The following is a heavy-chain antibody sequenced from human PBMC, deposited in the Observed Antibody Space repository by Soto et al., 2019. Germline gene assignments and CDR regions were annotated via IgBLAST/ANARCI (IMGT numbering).Heavy chain of an antibody. V-gene: IGHV3-43D*04. CDR2: TNSDGTKS. Sequence: VQLVESGGIEVQTGGSLRLSCAAAGFDFEDYAMHWVRQVPGKGLEWVSRTNSDGTKSYYMDSVKGRFTISRDNGKSSLYLQMDRLRREDTALYFCAKALYYYDSSPLDHWGQGTQVTVSS. D-gene: IGHD3-22*01. J-gene: IGHJ4*02. CDR1: GFDFEDYA. CDR3: AKALYYYDSSPLDH.